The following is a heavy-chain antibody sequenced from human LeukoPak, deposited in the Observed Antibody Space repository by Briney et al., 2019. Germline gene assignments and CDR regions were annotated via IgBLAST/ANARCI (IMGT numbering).Heavy chain of an antibody. Sequence: GGSLRLSCAASGXTFSTHWMIWVRQAPGKGLEWVANIKQDGREKYYVESVKGRFIISRDNAKNSLYLQMNSLRAEDTAVYYCANALGAHYFDSWGQGTLVTVSS. V-gene: IGHV3-7*05. CDR1: GXTFSTHW. J-gene: IGHJ4*02. CDR3: ANALGAHYFDS. D-gene: IGHD1-26*01. CDR2: IKQDGREK.